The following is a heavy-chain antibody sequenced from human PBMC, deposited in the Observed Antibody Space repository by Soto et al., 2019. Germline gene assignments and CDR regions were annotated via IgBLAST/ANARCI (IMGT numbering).Heavy chain of an antibody. V-gene: IGHV1-69*12. CDR3: ATQGLPNYCYYGMDV. CDR1: GGTFSSYA. D-gene: IGHD5-18*01. J-gene: IGHJ6*02. CDR2: IIPIFGTA. Sequence: QVQLVQSGAEVKKPGSSVKVSCKASGGTFSSYAISWVRQAPGQGLEWMGGIIPIFGTADYAQKFQGRVTINADESTTTAYMELSSLRSEDTAVYYCATQGLPNYCYYGMDVWGQGTTVTVSS.